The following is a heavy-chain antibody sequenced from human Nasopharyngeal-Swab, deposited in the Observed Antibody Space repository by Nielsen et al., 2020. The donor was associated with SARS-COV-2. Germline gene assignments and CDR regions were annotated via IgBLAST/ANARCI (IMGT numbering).Heavy chain of an antibody. CDR2: ISYTSSTI. CDR1: GFTLSAYT. Sequence: GESLKISCVASGFTLSAYTMSWVRQAPGKGLEWLSYISYTSSTIYYADSVKGRFTISRDNAKNSLYLQMNSLRAEDTAVYYCARDGTTAHDYYYYMDVWGKGTTVTVSS. J-gene: IGHJ6*03. V-gene: IGHV3-48*04. D-gene: IGHD4-17*01. CDR3: ARDGTTAHDYYYYMDV.